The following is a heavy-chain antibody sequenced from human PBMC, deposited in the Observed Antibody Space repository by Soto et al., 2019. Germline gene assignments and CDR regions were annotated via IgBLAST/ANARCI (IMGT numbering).Heavy chain of an antibody. D-gene: IGHD3-10*01. CDR3: ARDRPIRDPGSPSFDP. J-gene: IGHJ5*02. Sequence: QVQLQKSGPGLVRPSQTLSLSCSVSGDSINSGAYYWNYIRQHPDKGLEWIGYIYYSGSTFYAPSLRSRVTISADTSKNHFSLKLNSVTVADTAIYYCARDRPIRDPGSPSFDPWGQGIQVTVSS. V-gene: IGHV4-31*03. CDR2: IYYSGST. CDR1: GDSINSGAYY.